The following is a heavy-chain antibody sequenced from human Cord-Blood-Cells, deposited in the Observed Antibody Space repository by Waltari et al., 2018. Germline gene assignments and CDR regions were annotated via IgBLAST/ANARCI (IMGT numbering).Heavy chain of an antibody. Sequence: QVQLVQSGAEVKKPGSPLKVSCKAAGGTFSSYAISWVRQALGQGLEWMGGIIPSFGTANYAQKFQGRVTITADKSTSTAYMELSSLRSEDTAVYYCAVTIFGVVINPSFDYWGQGTLVTVSS. CDR1: GGTFSSYA. CDR3: AVTIFGVVINPSFDY. D-gene: IGHD3-3*01. V-gene: IGHV1-69*06. CDR2: IIPSFGTA. J-gene: IGHJ4*02.